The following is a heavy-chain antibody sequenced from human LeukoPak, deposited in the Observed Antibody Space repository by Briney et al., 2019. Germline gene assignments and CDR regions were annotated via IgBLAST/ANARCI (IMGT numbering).Heavy chain of an antibody. V-gene: IGHV3-48*01. CDR2: ISSSSSTI. CDR1: GFTFSSYS. J-gene: IGHJ4*02. CDR3: ARGQEWDQDYYDSSGYYYFDY. D-gene: IGHD3-22*01. Sequence: GGSLRLSCAASGFTFSSYSMNWVRQAPGKGLEWVSYISSSSSTIYYADSVKGRFTISRDNSKNTLYLQMNSLRAEDTAVYYCARGQEWDQDYYDSSGYYYFDYWGQGTLVTVSS.